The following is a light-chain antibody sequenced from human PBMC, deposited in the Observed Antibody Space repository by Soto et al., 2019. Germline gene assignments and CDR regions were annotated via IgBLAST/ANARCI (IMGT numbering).Light chain of an antibody. V-gene: IGLV3-21*02. CDR3: LVWDNSGDRYV. CDR1: DIGSKS. Sequence: SYELTQPPSVSVAPGQTARITCGGNDIGSKSVHWYEQKPGQAPVVVVYEDYDRPSGIPERFSGSNSGNTATLTITRVEAGEEADYYCLVWDNSGDRYVFGSGTKVTVL. CDR2: EDY. J-gene: IGLJ1*01.